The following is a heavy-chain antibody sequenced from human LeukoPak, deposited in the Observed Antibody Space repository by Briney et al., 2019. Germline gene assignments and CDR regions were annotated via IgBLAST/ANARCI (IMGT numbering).Heavy chain of an antibody. D-gene: IGHD6-6*01. J-gene: IGHJ4*02. V-gene: IGHV3-23*01. Sequence: GGSLRLSCAASRFIFTNYATSWVRQDPGKGLDWGSSISGNGHTTYYADSVMGRFTISRDNSKHPLYLQMHSLSAEDAAVYYCARADGGMAARPQPFDYWGQGTLVTVSS. CDR1: RFIFTNYA. CDR3: ARADGGMAARPQPFDY. CDR2: ISGNGHTT.